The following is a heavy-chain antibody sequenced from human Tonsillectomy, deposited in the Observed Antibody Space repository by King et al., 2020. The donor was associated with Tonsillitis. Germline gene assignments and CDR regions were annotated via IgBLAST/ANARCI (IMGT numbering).Heavy chain of an antibody. D-gene: IGHD5-18*01. CDR2: MSYDGSNK. CDR1: RFTFSSYA. J-gene: IGHJ3*02. V-gene: IGHV3-30*04. Sequence: VQLVESGGGVVQPGRSLRLSCAASRFTFSSYAMHWVRQAPGKGLEWVAIMSYDGSNKYYGDSVRGRFTISRDNSKNTLYLQMNSLRAEDTAVYYCARGSLYSYGGDAFDIWGKGKMVT. CDR3: ARGSLYSYGGDAFDI.